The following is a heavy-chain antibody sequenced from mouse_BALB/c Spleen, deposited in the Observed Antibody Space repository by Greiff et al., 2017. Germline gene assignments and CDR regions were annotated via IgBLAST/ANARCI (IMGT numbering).Heavy chain of an antibody. J-gene: IGHJ3*01. CDR2: IDPETGGT. D-gene: IGHD2-14*01. CDR1: GYTFTDYE. V-gene: IGHV1-15*01. Sequence: QVQLQQSGAELVRPGASVTLSCKASGYTFTDYEMHWVKQTPVHGLEWIGAIDPETGGTAYNQKFKGKATLTADKSSSTAYMELRSLTSEDSAVYYCTRSEGYPAWFAYWGQGTLVTVSA. CDR3: TRSEGYPAWFAY.